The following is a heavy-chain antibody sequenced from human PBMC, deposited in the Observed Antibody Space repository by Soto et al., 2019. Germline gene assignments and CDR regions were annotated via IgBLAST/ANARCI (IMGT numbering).Heavy chain of an antibody. CDR2: IYYSGGT. V-gene: IGHV4-31*03. CDR3: ARDSPYDFWSGYSNAFHI. J-gene: IGHJ3*02. CDR1: GGSISSGGYY. Sequence: SETLSLTCTVSGGSISSGGYYWSWIRQHPGKGLEWIGYIYYSGGTYYNPSLKSRVTISLDTSKNQFSLKLSSVTAADTAVYFCARDSPYDFWSGYSNAFHIWGQGTMVTVSS. D-gene: IGHD3-3*01.